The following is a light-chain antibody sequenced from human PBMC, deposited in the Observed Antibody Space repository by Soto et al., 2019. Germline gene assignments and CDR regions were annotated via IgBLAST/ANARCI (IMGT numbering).Light chain of an antibody. V-gene: IGLV2-14*01. CDR3: SSYTVRTDVV. CDR2: EVT. Sequence: QSALTQPASLSGSPGQSVTISCSGTTSDFVNYNYVSWYQHHPGKAPQLMLYEVTNRPSGVPARFSGSKSGNTASLTISGLQAEDEADYYCSSYTVRTDVVFGGGTKLTVL. J-gene: IGLJ2*01. CDR1: TSDFVNYNY.